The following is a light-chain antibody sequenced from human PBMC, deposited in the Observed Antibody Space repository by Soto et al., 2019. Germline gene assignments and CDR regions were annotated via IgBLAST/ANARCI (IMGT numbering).Light chain of an antibody. V-gene: IGKV3-11*01. CDR2: GAS. CDR1: QSVNSY. CDR3: QQRSNWPPLT. J-gene: IGKJ5*01. Sequence: EIVLTQSPATLSLSPGERATLSCRASQSVNSYLAWCQHKPGQAPRLLIYGASNRATGIPARFSGSGSGTDFTLTISSLEPEDFAVYYCQQRSNWPPLTFGQGTRLEIK.